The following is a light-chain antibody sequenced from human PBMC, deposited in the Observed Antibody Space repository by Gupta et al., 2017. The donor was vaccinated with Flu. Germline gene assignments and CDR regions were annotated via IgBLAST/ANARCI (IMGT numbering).Light chain of an antibody. CDR3: QQYGSSPFT. Sequence: GTLAWSPGERATLSCRASQSVSSSYLAWYQQKPGQAPRLLIYGASSRATGIPDRFSGSGSGTDFTLTISRLEPEDFAVYYCQQYGSSPFTFGPETKVDIK. V-gene: IGKV3-20*01. J-gene: IGKJ3*01. CDR1: QSVSSSY. CDR2: GAS.